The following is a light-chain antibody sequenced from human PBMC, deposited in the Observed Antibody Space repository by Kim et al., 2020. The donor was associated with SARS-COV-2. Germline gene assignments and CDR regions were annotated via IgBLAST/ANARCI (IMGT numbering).Light chain of an antibody. CDR3: QQYTNWPRT. CDR2: GAS. CDR1: QDISGH. V-gene: IGKV3-15*01. Sequence: VAPGERVTLSCRASQDISGHLAWYPQTPGQAPRLLIYGASTRATGIPARFSGSGSGTEFTLTINSLQSEDSAVYYCQQYTNWPRTFGQGTKVDIK. J-gene: IGKJ1*01.